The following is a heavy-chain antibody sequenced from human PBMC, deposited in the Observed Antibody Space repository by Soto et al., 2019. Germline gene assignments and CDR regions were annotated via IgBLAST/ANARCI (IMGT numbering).Heavy chain of an antibody. V-gene: IGHV4-34*01. CDR1: GGSFSGYY. CDR3: AGARHIVVVTAPYYYGMDV. J-gene: IGHJ6*02. Sequence: QVQLQQWGAGLLKPSETLSLTCAVYGGSFSGYYWSWIRQPPGKGLEWIGEINHSGSTNYNPSLKRVVTIAVDTTNNQSSRQLSVVTAADAAEYYCAGARHIVVVTAPYYYGMDVWGQGTTVTVSS. CDR2: INHSGST. D-gene: IGHD2-21*02.